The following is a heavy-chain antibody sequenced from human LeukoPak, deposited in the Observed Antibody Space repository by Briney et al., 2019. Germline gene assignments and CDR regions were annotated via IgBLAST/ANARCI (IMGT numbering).Heavy chain of an antibody. Sequence: ASVKVSXKASGYTFTSYGISWVRQAPGQGLEWMGWISAYNGNTNYAQKLQGRVTMTTDTSTSTAYMELRSLRSDDTAVYYCARSGDEDFWSGYYIDYWGQGTLVTVSS. CDR1: GYTFTSYG. J-gene: IGHJ4*02. V-gene: IGHV1-18*01. CDR2: ISAYNGNT. CDR3: ARSGDEDFWSGYYIDY. D-gene: IGHD3-3*01.